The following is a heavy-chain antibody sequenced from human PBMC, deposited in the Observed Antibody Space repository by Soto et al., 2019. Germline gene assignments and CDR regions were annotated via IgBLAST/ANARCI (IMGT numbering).Heavy chain of an antibody. J-gene: IGHJ4*02. CDR3: ARGLTVDYFDY. D-gene: IGHD4-17*01. Sequence: SETLSLTCTVSGGSISSGGYYWSWIRQHPGKGLEWIGYIYYSGSTYYNPSLKSRFTISVDTSKNQFSLKLSSVTAADTAVYYCARGLTVDYFDYWGQGTLVTVSS. CDR1: GGSISSGGYY. V-gene: IGHV4-31*03. CDR2: IYYSGST.